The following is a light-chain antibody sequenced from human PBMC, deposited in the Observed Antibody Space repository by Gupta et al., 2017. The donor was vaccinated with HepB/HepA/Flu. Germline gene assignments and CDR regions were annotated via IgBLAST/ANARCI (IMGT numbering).Light chain of an antibody. CDR3: QHSYSTSPP. J-gene: IGKJ4*01. CDR1: QSISSY. Sequence: EIEMTQSPSSLSSSVGERVTITCRASQSISSYLIWYQQKPGKAPKLLIYAASSLQSGVPSRFSGSGSGTDFTLTISSLQPEDFAAYYCQHSYSTSPPFGGGTKVEIK. CDR2: AAS. V-gene: IGKV1-39*01.